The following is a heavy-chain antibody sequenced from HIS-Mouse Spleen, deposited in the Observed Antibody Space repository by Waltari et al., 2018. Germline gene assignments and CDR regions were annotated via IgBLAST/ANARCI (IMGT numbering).Heavy chain of an antibody. D-gene: IGHD4-4*01. CDR3: ARGHDYSNYFDY. Sequence: QVQLVQSGAEVKKPGASVKVSCKASGYTFTSYDINWVRQATGQGLEWMGWMNTNSGNTGYAQKSQGRVTMTRNTSISTAYMELSSLRSEDTAVYYCARGHDYSNYFDYWGQGTLVTVSS. CDR1: GYTFTSYD. V-gene: IGHV1-8*01. J-gene: IGHJ4*02. CDR2: MNTNSGNT.